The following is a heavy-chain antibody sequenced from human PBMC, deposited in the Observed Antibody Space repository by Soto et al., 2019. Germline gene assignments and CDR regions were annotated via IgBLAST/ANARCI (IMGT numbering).Heavy chain of an antibody. D-gene: IGHD3-10*01. CDR1: GGSINDYY. J-gene: IGHJ4*02. Sequence: QVQLQESGPGLMKSSETLSLTCTISGGSINDYYWSWIRQSPGKGLEWIGYFYSLGTTNYNPSLKSRVTISLDTSKREYSLTLSFVTAADTAVYYCATGRYSYGSEYWGQGALVIVSS. CDR3: ATGRYSYGSEY. CDR2: FYSLGTT. V-gene: IGHV4-59*01.